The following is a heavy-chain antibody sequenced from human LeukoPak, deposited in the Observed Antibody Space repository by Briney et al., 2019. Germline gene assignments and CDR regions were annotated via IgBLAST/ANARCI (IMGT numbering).Heavy chain of an antibody. CDR2: ISGSGGGT. CDR1: GFTFSTYA. Sequence: GGSLRLSCAASGFTFSTYAMSWVRQAPGRGLEWVSTISGSGGGTYYADSVKGRFTLSRDNSKNTLYLQMNSLRAEDTAIYYCAKSNHDFWSGYFRGGDYWGQGTLVTVSS. J-gene: IGHJ4*02. CDR3: AKSNHDFWSGYFRGGDY. D-gene: IGHD3-3*01. V-gene: IGHV3-23*01.